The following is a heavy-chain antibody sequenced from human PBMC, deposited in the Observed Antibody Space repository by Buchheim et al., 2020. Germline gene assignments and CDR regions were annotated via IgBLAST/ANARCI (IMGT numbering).Heavy chain of an antibody. CDR1: GFTFSSYA. CDR2: ISYDGSNK. J-gene: IGHJ4*02. CDR3: ARDYGDYTLPIDY. D-gene: IGHD4-17*01. V-gene: IGHV3-30*04. Sequence: QVQLVESGGGVVQPGRSLRLSCAASGFTFSSYAMHWVRQAPGKGLEWVAVISYDGSNKYYADSVKGRFTISRDNSKNTLNLQMNSLRAEDTAVYYCARDYGDYTLPIDYWGQGTL.